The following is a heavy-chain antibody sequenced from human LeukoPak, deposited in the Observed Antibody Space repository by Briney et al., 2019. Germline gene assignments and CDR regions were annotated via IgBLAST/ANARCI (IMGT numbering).Heavy chain of an antibody. J-gene: IGHJ4*02. CDR1: GFTFRSYS. CDR2: ISRSSSYI. CDR3: ARNTVTKFDY. V-gene: IGHV3-21*01. D-gene: IGHD4-17*01. Sequence: PGGSLRLSCAASGFTFRSYSMNRVREAPGKGLDWGSSISRSSSYIYYADPVKGRFTISRDNAKNSLYLQMNSLRAEDTAVYYCARNTVTKFDYWGQGTLVTVSS.